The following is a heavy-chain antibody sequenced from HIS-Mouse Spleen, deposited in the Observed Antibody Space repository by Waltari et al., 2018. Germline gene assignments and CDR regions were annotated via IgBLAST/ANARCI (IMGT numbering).Heavy chain of an antibody. CDR3: ARDGPDYYDSSGYYQPNWFDP. CDR1: GYTFTRYG. D-gene: IGHD3-22*01. CDR2: ISAYNGNT. V-gene: IGHV1-18*01. J-gene: IGHJ5*02. Sequence: QVQLVQSGAEVKKPGAAVKVSCKASGYTFTRYGISGVRQAPGQGLQGMGWISAYNGNTNYAQKLQGRVTMTTDTSTSTAYMELRSLRSDDTAVYYCARDGPDYYDSSGYYQPNWFDPWGQGTLVTVSS.